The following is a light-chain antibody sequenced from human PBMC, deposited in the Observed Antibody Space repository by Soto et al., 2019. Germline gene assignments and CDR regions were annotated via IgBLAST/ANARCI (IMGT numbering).Light chain of an antibody. CDR1: SSDVGDYNY. Sequence: LTQPASVSGSPGQSITISCTGASSDVGDYNYVSWYQEHPGQVPKLIIFEVTTRPSGVSDRFSGSRSGNTASLTISGLQAEDEADYYCLSHTGSRTLFGGGTKLTVL. CDR2: EVT. J-gene: IGLJ3*02. CDR3: LSHTGSRTL. V-gene: IGLV2-14*01.